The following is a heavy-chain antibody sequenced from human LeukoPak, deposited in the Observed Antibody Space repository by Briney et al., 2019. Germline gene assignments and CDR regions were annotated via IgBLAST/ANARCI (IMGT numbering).Heavy chain of an antibody. CDR3: ARDSTYYYDSGSSGPHYFDN. V-gene: IGHV4-34*01. CDR2: INHSGST. CDR1: GGSFSGYY. J-gene: IGHJ4*02. D-gene: IGHD3-10*01. Sequence: PSETLSLTCAVYGGSFSGYYWSWIRQPPGKGLEWIGEINHSGSTNYNPSLKSRVTISVDTSKNQFSLKLSSVTAADTAVYYCARDSTYYYDSGSSGPHYFDNWGQGTLVTVSS.